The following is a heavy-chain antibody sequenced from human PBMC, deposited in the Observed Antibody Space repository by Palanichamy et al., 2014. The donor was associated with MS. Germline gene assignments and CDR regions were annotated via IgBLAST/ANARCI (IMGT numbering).Heavy chain of an antibody. V-gene: IGHV3-23*01. CDR2: SGSGGNT. Sequence: EVQLLESGGGLAQPGGSLRLSCAASGFTFSNYVMSWVRQAPGKGLEWVSTSGSGGNTYYADSVKGRSTISRDNSKNMLYLQMNSLRAEDTAVYYCAKRCSSTSCKGYYFDYWGQGTLVTVSS. J-gene: IGHJ4*02. CDR1: GFTFSNYV. CDR3: AKRCSSTSCKGYYFDY. D-gene: IGHD2-2*01.